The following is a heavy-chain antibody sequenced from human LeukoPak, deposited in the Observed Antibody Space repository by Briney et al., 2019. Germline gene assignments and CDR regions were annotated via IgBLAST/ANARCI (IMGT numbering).Heavy chain of an antibody. CDR3: ARDRSSSYTRDWFDP. Sequence: PSETLSLTCTVSGGSISGYYWSWIRQPAGKGLEWIGRIYNSESINYNPSLKSRVTMSIDTSKNQFFLKLNSVTAADTAVYYCARDRSSSYTRDWFDPWGQGVLVTVSS. J-gene: IGHJ5*02. D-gene: IGHD6-13*01. V-gene: IGHV4-4*07. CDR1: GGSISGYY. CDR2: IYNSESI.